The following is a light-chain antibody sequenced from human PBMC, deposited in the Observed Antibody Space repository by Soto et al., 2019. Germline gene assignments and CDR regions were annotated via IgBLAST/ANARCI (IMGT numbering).Light chain of an antibody. J-gene: IGKJ4*01. CDR3: QQYNSYRLT. CDR2: DAS. Sequence: DIQMTQSPSTLSASVGDRGTITFRASQSISSWLAWYQQKPGKAPQLLIYDASGLESGVPSRFSGSGSGTEFTLTISSLQPDDFATYYCQQYNSYRLTFGGGTKVDIK. V-gene: IGKV1-5*01. CDR1: QSISSW.